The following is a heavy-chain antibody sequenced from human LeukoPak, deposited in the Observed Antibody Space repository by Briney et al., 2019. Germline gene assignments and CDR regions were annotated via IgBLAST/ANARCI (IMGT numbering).Heavy chain of an antibody. CDR3: ARDGLLWFGESWFDP. CDR1: GGSISSYY. V-gene: IGHV4-4*07. CDR2: IYTSGST. Sequence: SETLSLTCTVSGGSISSYYWSWIRQPAGKGLEWIGRIYTSGSTNYNPSLKSRVTMSVDTSKNQFSLKLSSVIAADTAVYYCARDGLLWFGESWFDPWGQGTLVTVSS. D-gene: IGHD3-10*01. J-gene: IGHJ5*02.